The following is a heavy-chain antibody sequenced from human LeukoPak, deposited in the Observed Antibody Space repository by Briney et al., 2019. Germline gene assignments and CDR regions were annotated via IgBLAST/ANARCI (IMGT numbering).Heavy chain of an antibody. V-gene: IGHV3-30*18. D-gene: IGHD3-22*01. CDR1: GFTFSNFG. CDR3: AKDLEEYYHDSSGYVGYFQH. CDR2: ISYDGSNK. Sequence: SGGSLRLSCAASGFTFSNFGMHWVRQAPGKGLEWVAVISYDGSNKYYADSVKGRFTISRDNSKNTLFLQMNCLRAEDTAVYYCAKDLEEYYHDSSGYVGYFQHWGQGTLVTVSS. J-gene: IGHJ1*01.